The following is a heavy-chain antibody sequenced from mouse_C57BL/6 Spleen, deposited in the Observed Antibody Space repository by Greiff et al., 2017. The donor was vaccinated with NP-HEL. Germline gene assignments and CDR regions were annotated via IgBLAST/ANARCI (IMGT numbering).Heavy chain of an antibody. CDR3: ARGIGDYDGVDY. Sequence: QVQLKESGPGLVAPSQSLSITCTVSGFSLTSYGVHWVRQPPGKGLVWLVVIWSDGSTTYNSALKSRLSISKDNSKSHVFLKMNSLQTDDTAMYYCARGIGDYDGVDYWGQGTTLTVSS. CDR1: GFSLTSYG. D-gene: IGHD2-4*01. J-gene: IGHJ2*01. CDR2: IWSDGST. V-gene: IGHV2-6*03.